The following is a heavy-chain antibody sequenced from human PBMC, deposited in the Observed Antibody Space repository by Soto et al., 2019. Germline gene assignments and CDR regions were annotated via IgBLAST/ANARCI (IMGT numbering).Heavy chain of an antibody. D-gene: IGHD4-17*01. J-gene: IGHJ2*01. Sequence: PGESLKISCKGSGYSFTSYWIGWVRQMPGKGLEWMGIIYPGDSDTRYSPSFQGQVTISADKSISTAYLQWSSLKASDTAMYYCARERRGYGEYGRAWYFDLWGRGTLVTVCS. CDR2: IYPGDSDT. V-gene: IGHV5-51*01. CDR3: ARERRGYGEYGRAWYFDL. CDR1: GYSFTSYW.